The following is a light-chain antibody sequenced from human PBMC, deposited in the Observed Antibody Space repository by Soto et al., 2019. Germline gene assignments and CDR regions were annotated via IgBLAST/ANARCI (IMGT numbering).Light chain of an antibody. V-gene: IGKV1-39*01. Sequence: EIQMTQSPSSLSASVGDRVTITCRASQSISSYLNWYQQKPGKAPKLLIYAASSLQSGVPSRFSGSGSGTDFTLTISSLQPEEFATYYCQQSYSTPGTFGQGTRLEI. CDR1: QSISSY. CDR2: AAS. CDR3: QQSYSTPGT. J-gene: IGKJ5*01.